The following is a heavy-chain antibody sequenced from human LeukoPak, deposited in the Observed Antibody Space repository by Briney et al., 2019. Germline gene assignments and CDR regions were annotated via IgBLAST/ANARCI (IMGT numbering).Heavy chain of an antibody. V-gene: IGHV3-30-3*01. CDR1: GFTFSSYA. CDR2: ISYDGSNK. CDR3: ARSLHYYGSGSYRVGHGMDV. D-gene: IGHD3-10*01. J-gene: IGHJ6*02. Sequence: GGSLRLSCAASGFTFSSYAMHWVRQAPGKGLEWVAVISYDGSNKYYADSVKGRFTISRDISKNTLSLQMNSLRAEDTALYYCARSLHYYGSGSYRVGHGMDVWGQGTTVTVSS.